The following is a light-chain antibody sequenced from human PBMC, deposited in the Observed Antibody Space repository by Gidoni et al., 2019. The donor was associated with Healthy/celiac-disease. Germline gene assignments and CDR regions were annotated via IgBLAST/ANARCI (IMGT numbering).Light chain of an antibody. J-gene: IGKJ2*01. CDR3: QQYNNWLFYT. V-gene: IGKV3-15*01. CDR2: GAS. Sequence: EIVMTQSPATLSVSPGERATLSCRASQSVSSNLARYQQKPGQAPRLLIYGASTRATGIPARFSGSGSGTEFTLTISSLQSEDFAVYYCQQYNNWLFYTFGQGTKLEIK. CDR1: QSVSSN.